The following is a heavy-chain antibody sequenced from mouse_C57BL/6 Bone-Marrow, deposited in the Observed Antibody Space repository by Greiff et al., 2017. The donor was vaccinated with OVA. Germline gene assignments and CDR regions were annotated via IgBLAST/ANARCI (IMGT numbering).Heavy chain of an antibody. CDR2: INPNNGGT. J-gene: IGHJ2*01. V-gene: IGHV1-26*01. CDR3: ARDDGYRYYFDY. CDR1: GYTFTDYY. D-gene: IGHD2-3*01. Sequence: VQLQQSGPELVKPGASVKISCKASGYTFTDYYMNWVKQSHGKSLEWIGDINPNNGGTSYNQKFKGKATLTVDKSSNTAYMELRSLTSEDSAVYYCARDDGYRYYFDYWGQGTTLTVSS.